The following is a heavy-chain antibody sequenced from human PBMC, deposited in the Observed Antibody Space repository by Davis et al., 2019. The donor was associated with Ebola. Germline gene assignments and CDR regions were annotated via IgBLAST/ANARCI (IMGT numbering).Heavy chain of an antibody. CDR3: ARTGRYDSSGYSPGVIDY. V-gene: IGHV1-46*01. D-gene: IGHD3-22*01. CDR2: INPSGGST. Sequence: AASVKVSCKASGYTFTSYGISWVRQAPGQGLEWMGIINPSGGSTSYAQKFQGRVTMTRDTSTSTVYMELSSLRSEDTAVYYCARTGRYDSSGYSPGVIDYWGQGTLVTVSS. J-gene: IGHJ4*02. CDR1: GYTFTSYG.